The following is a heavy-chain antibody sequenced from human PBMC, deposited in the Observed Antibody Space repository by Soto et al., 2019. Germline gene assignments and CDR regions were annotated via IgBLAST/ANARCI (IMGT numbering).Heavy chain of an antibody. V-gene: IGHV5-51*01. D-gene: IGHD2-15*01. CDR2: IYPGDSDT. CDR1: GYSFTSYW. CDR3: AIPGEGYCSGGSCPIDY. J-gene: IGHJ4*02. Sequence: PGESLKISCKGSGYSFTSYWIGWVRQMPGKGLEWMEIIYPGDSDTRYSPSFQGQVTISADKSISTAYLQWSSLKASDTAMYYCAIPGEGYCSGGSCPIDYWGQGTLVTVSS.